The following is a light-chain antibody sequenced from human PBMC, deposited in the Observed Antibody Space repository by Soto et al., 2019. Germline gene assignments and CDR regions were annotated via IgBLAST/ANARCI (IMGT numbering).Light chain of an antibody. Sequence: QSALTQPASVSGSPGQSITISCTGTSSDVGRHDLVAWYQHHPGKAPKLIIYEVIKRPSGVSNRFSGSKSGNTASLTISGLQADDEADYYCCSYANSLWVFGGGTQLTVL. CDR1: SSDVGRHDL. CDR3: CSYANSLWV. CDR2: EVI. J-gene: IGLJ3*02. V-gene: IGLV2-23*02.